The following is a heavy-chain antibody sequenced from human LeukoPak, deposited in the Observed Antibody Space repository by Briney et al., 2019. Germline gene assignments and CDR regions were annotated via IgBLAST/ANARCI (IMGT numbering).Heavy chain of an antibody. D-gene: IGHD3-22*01. V-gene: IGHV3-74*01. CDR1: EFTFSSYW. J-gene: IGHJ4*02. Sequence: GGSLRLSCVASEFTFSSYWMHWVRQAPGKGLVWVSRINNDGTTTNYADSVKGRFTISRDDAKNSLYLQMNSLRAEDTAVYYCARGFYPDRTMIVVVVDYWGQGTLVTVSS. CDR2: INNDGTTT. CDR3: ARGFYPDRTMIVVVVDY.